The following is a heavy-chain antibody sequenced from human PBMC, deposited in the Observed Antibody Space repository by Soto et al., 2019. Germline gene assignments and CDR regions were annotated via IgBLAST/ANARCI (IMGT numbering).Heavy chain of an antibody. Sequence: QVQLVQSGAEVKKPGSSVKVSCKASGGTFSSYAISWVRQAPGQGLEWMGGIIPIFGTANYAQKFQGRVTITADESTSTAYMELSSLRSEDTAVYYCARSPRGIAAAGTGWFDPWGQGTLVTVSP. J-gene: IGHJ5*02. CDR3: ARSPRGIAAAGTGWFDP. V-gene: IGHV1-69*01. CDR2: IIPIFGTA. D-gene: IGHD6-13*01. CDR1: GGTFSSYA.